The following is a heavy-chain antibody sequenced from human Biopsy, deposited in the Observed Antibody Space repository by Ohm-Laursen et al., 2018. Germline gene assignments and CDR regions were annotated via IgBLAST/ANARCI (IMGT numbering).Heavy chain of an antibody. J-gene: IGHJ4*02. CDR3: ARGSSYGYDFDY. Sequence: SVTLSLTCIVAGRSINSFYWNWIRQPPGKGLEWIGNIYYSGSTNFNPSLKSRVTISVDTSKNQFFLMLSSVTAADTAVYFCARGSSYGYDFDYWGQGTLVAVSS. CDR2: IYYSGST. V-gene: IGHV4-59*07. D-gene: IGHD5-18*01. CDR1: GRSINSFY.